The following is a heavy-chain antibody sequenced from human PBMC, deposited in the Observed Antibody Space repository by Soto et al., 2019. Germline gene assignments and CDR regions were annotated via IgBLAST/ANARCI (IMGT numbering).Heavy chain of an antibody. Sequence: EVQLVESGGGLVQPGGSLRLSCAASGFTFSSYCMHWVRQAPGKGLVWVSRINRDGSSTSYADSVKGRFTISRDNAKNTLYLQMNSLRAEDTAVYYCASQPRGSGSPNWGQGTLVTVSS. V-gene: IGHV3-74*01. CDR1: GFTFSSYC. D-gene: IGHD3-10*01. CDR3: ASQPRGSGSPN. J-gene: IGHJ4*02. CDR2: INRDGSST.